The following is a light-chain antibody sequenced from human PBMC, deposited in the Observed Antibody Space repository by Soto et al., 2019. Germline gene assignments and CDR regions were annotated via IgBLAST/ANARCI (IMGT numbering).Light chain of an antibody. V-gene: IGKV3-11*01. CDR3: QQRSNWPAT. Sequence: EIVLTQSPATLSLSPGERATLSCRASQSVSSYLAWYQQKPGQAPRLLMYDASNRASGIPARFSGSGSGTDFTLIISSLDPEDFAVYYCQQRSNWPATFGGGTKVDIK. CDR1: QSVSSY. J-gene: IGKJ4*01. CDR2: DAS.